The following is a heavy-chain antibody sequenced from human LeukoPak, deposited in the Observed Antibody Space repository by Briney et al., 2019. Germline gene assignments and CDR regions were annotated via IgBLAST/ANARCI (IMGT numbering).Heavy chain of an antibody. J-gene: IGHJ6*03. V-gene: IGHV4-34*01. D-gene: IGHD3-3*01. CDR2: INHSGST. CDR3: ARGRVTIIGVVIWFYYMDV. Sequence: SETLSLTCAVYGGSFSGYYWSWIRQPPGKGLDWIGEINHSGSTNYNPSLKSRVTISVDTSKNQFSLKLSSVTAADTAVYYCARGRVTIIGVVIWFYYMDVWGKGTTFTVSS. CDR1: GGSFSGYY.